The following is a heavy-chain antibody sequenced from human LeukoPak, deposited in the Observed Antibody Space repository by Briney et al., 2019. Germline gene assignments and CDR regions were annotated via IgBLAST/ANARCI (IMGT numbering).Heavy chain of an antibody. J-gene: IGHJ6*02. CDR2: SRKKASSYTI. D-gene: IGHD1/OR15-1a*01. Sequence: PGGSLRLACAASGFKFRDHYIDSVRQARGKGLGWVGRSRKKASSYTIEYAASEEGRFTISREVSESSVYLQMNSLRTEDTDVYYCGRIAINANNGMDVWGQGTTVTVSS. V-gene: IGHV3-72*01. CDR1: GFKFRDHY. CDR3: GRIAINANNGMDV.